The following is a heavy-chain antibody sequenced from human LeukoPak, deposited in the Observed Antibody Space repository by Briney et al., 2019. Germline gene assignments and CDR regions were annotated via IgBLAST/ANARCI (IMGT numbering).Heavy chain of an antibody. Sequence: GASVKVSCKASGYTFTAYSMHWVRQAPGQGLEWMGWIKPNSGVTNYAQRFQARVTMTSDMSISTAYMELSRLRSDDTAVYYCARSITMVRGVIIPYHWGQGTLVTVSS. CDR1: GYTFTAYS. D-gene: IGHD3-10*01. CDR2: IKPNSGVT. CDR3: ARSITMVRGVIIPYH. V-gene: IGHV1-2*02. J-gene: IGHJ4*02.